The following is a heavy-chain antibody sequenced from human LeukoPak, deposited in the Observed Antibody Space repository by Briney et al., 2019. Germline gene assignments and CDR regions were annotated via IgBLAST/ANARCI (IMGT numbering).Heavy chain of an antibody. CDR1: GYSFTSYW. CDR3: ARHRDYFDSSGYYMYYFDY. CDR2: IDPSDSYT. D-gene: IGHD3-22*01. V-gene: IGHV5-10-1*01. Sequence: GESLRISCKGSGYSFTSYWISWVRQMPGKGLEWMGRIDPSDSYTNYNPSFQGHVTISDDKSISTAYLQWSSLKASDTATYYCARHRDYFDSSGYYMYYFDYWGQGTLVTVSS. J-gene: IGHJ4*02.